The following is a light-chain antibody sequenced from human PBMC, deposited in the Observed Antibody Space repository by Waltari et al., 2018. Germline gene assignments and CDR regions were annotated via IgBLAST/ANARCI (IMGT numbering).Light chain of an antibody. CDR3: QHYLKLPVT. Sequence: EIVLTQSPGTLSLSLGDSATVSCRASQSVNRAFAWYQQKPGQAPRLLIYGASTRATGIPDRFSGSGSGTDFSLTISRLEPDDFAVYYCQHYLKLPVTFGQGTTVEI. CDR1: QSVNRAF. CDR2: GAS. J-gene: IGKJ1*01. V-gene: IGKV3-20*01.